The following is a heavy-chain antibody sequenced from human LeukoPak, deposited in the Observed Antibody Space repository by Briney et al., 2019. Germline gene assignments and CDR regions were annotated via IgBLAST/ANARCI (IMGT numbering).Heavy chain of an antibody. V-gene: IGHV1-2*02. CDR2: NNSNSSAT. CDR3: VSALRTTEGY. J-gene: IGHJ4*02. CDR1: GYTFTGYY. Sequence: ASLKVSCEPSGYTFTGYYIHSVRHAPGQRLGWMDWNNSNSSATNYAQKFQGRVTMTRDTSISTAYKELSRLRYDDTAVYYCVSALRTTEGYWGQGTLVTVST. D-gene: IGHD4-17*01.